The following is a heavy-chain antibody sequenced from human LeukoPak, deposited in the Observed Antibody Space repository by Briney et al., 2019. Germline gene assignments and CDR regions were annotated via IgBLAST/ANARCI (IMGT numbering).Heavy chain of an antibody. J-gene: IGHJ4*02. CDR1: GYTFTRYA. CDR2: INTNTGNP. Sequence: VASVKVSCKASGYTFTRYAMNWVRQAPGQGLEWMGWINTNTGNPTYAQGFTGRFVFSLDISVSTAYLQINSLKAEDTAVYYCARADSSGYYLSPTDYWGQGTLVTVSS. CDR3: ARADSSGYYLSPTDY. V-gene: IGHV7-4-1*02. D-gene: IGHD3-22*01.